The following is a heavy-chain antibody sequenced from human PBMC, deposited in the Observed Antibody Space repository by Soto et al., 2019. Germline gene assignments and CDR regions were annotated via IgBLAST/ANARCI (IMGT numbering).Heavy chain of an antibody. CDR2: ISAYNGNT. V-gene: IGHV1-18*01. J-gene: IGHJ6*02. CDR3: ARDQPYSSSWTGAYYYYYGMDV. D-gene: IGHD6-13*01. Sequence: ASVKVSCKASGYTFTSYGISWVRQAPGQGLEWMGWISAYNGNTNYAQKLQGRVTMTTDTSTSTAYMELRSLRSDDTAVYYCARDQPYSSSWTGAYYYYYGMDVWGQGTTVTVS. CDR1: GYTFTSYG.